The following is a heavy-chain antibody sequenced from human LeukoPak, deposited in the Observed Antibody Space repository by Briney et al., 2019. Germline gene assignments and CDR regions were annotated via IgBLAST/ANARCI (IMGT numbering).Heavy chain of an antibody. CDR2: IWYDGSNK. CDR1: GFTFSSYG. J-gene: IGHJ4*02. CDR3: AKDGAGGPFDY. V-gene: IGHV3-33*06. D-gene: IGHD4-23*01. Sequence: PGGSLRLSCAASGFTFSSYGMHWVRQAPGKGLEWVAVIWYDGSNKYYADSVKGRFTISRDNSKNTLYLQMNSLRAEDTAVYYCAKDGAGGPFDYWGQGTLVTVSS.